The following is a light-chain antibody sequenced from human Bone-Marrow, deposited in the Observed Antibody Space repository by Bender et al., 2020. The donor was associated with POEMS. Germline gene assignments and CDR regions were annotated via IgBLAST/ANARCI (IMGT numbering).Light chain of an antibody. V-gene: IGLV2-23*01. Sequence: QSALTQPASVSGSPGQSITISCTGTSSDVATYNLVSWYQHHPAKAPKLMIYEAIKRPSGVSNRFSGSKSGNTSSLTISGLQAEDEADYYCQSYDNSLGGWVFGGGTKLTVL. J-gene: IGLJ3*02. CDR2: EAI. CDR1: SSDVATYNL. CDR3: QSYDNSLGGWV.